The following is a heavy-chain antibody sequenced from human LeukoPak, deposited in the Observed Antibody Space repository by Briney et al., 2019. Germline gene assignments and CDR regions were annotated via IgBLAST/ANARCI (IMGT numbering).Heavy chain of an antibody. CDR3: ARRIVGATRGYYFDY. CDR1: GGSFSGYY. Sequence: SETLSLTCAVYGGSFSGYYWSWIRQPPGKGLEWIGEINHSGSTNYNPSLKSRVTISVDTSKNQFSLKLSSVTAADTAVYYCARRIVGATRGYYFDYWGQGTLVTVSS. V-gene: IGHV4-34*01. D-gene: IGHD1-26*01. CDR2: INHSGST. J-gene: IGHJ4*02.